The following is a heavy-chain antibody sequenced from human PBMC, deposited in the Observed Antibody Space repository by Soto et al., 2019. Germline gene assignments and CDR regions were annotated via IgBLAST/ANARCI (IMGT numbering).Heavy chain of an antibody. D-gene: IGHD2-2*01. J-gene: IGHJ4*02. V-gene: IGHV1-2*02. CDR2: LNPNSGAT. CDR1: EYTFTDNY. Sequence: GASVKVSCKTSEYTFTDNYIYWIRQAPGQGLEWMGWLNPNSGATDVAQRFQGRVTLTSDTSISTAYMELNRLTSDDTAVFYCARQSCGSTSCFYDYWGPGTLVTVSS. CDR3: ARQSCGSTSCFYDY.